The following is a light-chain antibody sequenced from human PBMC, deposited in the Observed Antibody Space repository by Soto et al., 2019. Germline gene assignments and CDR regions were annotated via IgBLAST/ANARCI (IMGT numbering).Light chain of an antibody. V-gene: IGKV1-5*03. J-gene: IGKJ4*01. Sequence: DIQMTQSPSTLSGSVGDRVTITCRASQTISSWLAWYQQKPGKAPKLLIYKASTLKSGVPSRFSGSGSGTEFTLTISSLQPDDFAVYYCQQYGSSPLTFGRGTKVEIK. CDR2: KAS. CDR3: QQYGSSPLT. CDR1: QTISSW.